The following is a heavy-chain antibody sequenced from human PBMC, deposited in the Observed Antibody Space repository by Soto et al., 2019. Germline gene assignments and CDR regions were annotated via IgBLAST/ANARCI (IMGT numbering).Heavy chain of an antibody. J-gene: IGHJ4*02. CDR3: AKDNRADRGAFDY. D-gene: IGHD3-10*01. CDR1: GFTFDDFA. Sequence: EVQLVESGGGLVQPGRSLRLSCAASGFTFDDFAMHWVRQAPGKGLEWVSGISWNSAMIGYADSVKGRFTISRDNAKNSLYLQRNSLRPEDTALYFCAKDNRADRGAFDYWGQGTLVSVFS. CDR2: ISWNSAMI. V-gene: IGHV3-9*01.